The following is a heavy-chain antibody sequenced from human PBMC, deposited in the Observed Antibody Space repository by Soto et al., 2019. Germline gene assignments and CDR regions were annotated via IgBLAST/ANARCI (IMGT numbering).Heavy chain of an antibody. D-gene: IGHD6-19*01. J-gene: IGHJ4*02. V-gene: IGHV2-26*01. CDR2: IFSNDEK. Sequence: QVTLKESGPVLVKPTEPLTLTCTVSGVSLSNARVGVSWIRQPPGKALEWLAHIFSNDEKSYNTSLKSRLTISKDTSKSQVALTMTNMDPVDTATYYCARTIELAEFDYWGPGTLVTVSS. CDR3: ARTIELAEFDY. CDR1: GVSLSNARVG.